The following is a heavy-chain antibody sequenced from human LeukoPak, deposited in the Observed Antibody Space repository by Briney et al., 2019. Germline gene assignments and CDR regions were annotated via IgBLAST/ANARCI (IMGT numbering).Heavy chain of an antibody. CDR1: GGSISYYF. J-gene: IGHJ4*01. CDR3: VRQKAVSADFEY. D-gene: IGHD1-26*01. V-gene: IGHV4-59*08. CDR2: VHYSGTN. Sequence: PSETLSLTCTVSGGSISYYFWSWFRQSPVKGLEWIGNVHYSGTNTYNPSLESRLSMSVDTSKNQFSLTLNSATAADTAVYYCVRQKAVSADFEYWGQGTLVTVAS.